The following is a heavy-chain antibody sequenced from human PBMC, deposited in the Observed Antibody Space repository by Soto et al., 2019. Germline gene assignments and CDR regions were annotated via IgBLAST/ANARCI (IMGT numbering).Heavy chain of an antibody. CDR3: ASSTGLGYCSGGSCKTARARVNHWYFDL. J-gene: IGHJ2*01. CDR2: IYHSGST. CDR1: GYSISSGYY. V-gene: IGHV4-38-2*01. Sequence: KPSETLSLTCAVSGYSISSGYYWGWIRQPPGKGLEWIGSIYHSGSTYYNPSLKSRVTISVDTSKNQFSLKLSSVTAADTAVYYCASSTGLGYCSGGSCKTARARVNHWYFDLWGRGTLVTVSS. D-gene: IGHD2-15*01.